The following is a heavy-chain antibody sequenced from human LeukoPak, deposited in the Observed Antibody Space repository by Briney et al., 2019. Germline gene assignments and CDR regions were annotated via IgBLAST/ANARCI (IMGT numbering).Heavy chain of an antibody. V-gene: IGHV4-34*01. CDR2: INHSGST. J-gene: IGHJ4*02. Sequence: KPSETLSLTCAVYGGSFSGYYWSWIRQPPGKGLEWIGEINHSGSTNYNPSLRSRVTISVDTSKNQFSLKLSSVTAADTAVYYCATTPTRITIFGVVKGDIDYWGQGTLATVSS. CDR3: ATTPTRITIFGVVKGDIDY. CDR1: GGSFSGYY. D-gene: IGHD3-3*01.